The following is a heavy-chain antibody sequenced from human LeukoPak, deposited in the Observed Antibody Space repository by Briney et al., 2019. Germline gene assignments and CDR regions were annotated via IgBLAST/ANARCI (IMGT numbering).Heavy chain of an antibody. CDR1: GFTFSSYE. D-gene: IGHD1-26*01. J-gene: IGHJ3*02. CDR2: ISSSGSTI. Sequence: GGSLRLSCAASGFTFSSYEMNWVRQAPGKGLEWVSYISSSGSTIYYADSVKGRFTISRDNAKNSLYLQMNSLRAEDTAVYYCARDTRAIVGARADAFDIWGQGTMVTVS. V-gene: IGHV3-48*03. CDR3: ARDTRAIVGARADAFDI.